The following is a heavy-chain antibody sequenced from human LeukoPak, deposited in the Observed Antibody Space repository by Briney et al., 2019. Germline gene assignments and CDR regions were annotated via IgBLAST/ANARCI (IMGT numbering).Heavy chain of an antibody. Sequence: SETLSLTCAVYGGSFSGYYWSWIRQPPGKGLEWIGESNHSGSTNYNPSLKSRVTISVDTSKNQFSLKLSSVTAADTAVYYCARAYSSGWYPDYWGQGTLVTVSS. V-gene: IGHV4-34*01. CDR1: GGSFSGYY. CDR3: ARAYSSGWYPDY. CDR2: SNHSGST. J-gene: IGHJ4*02. D-gene: IGHD6-19*01.